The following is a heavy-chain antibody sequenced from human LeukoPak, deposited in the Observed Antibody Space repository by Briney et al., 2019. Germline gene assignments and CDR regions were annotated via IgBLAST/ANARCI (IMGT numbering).Heavy chain of an antibody. CDR1: GGTFSSYA. Sequence: ASVKVSCKASGGTFSSYAISWVRQAPGQGLEWMGGIIPIFGTANYAQKFQGRVTITADESTSTAYMELSSLRSEDTAVYYCASNMVRGVYYMDVWGKGTTVTVSS. CDR2: IIPIFGTA. D-gene: IGHD3-10*01. J-gene: IGHJ6*03. V-gene: IGHV1-69*13. CDR3: ASNMVRGVYYMDV.